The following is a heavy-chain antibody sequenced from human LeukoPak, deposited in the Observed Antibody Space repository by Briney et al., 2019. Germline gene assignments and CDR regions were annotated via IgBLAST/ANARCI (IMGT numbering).Heavy chain of an antibody. CDR3: ATSPATSRNY. D-gene: IGHD2-15*01. CDR2: INHSGST. J-gene: IGHJ4*02. CDR1: GGSFSGYY. Sequence: SETLSLTCAVYGGSFSGYYWNWIRRPPGKGLEWIGEINHSGSTTYNPSLKSRVTISVDTSKNQFSLKLSSVTAADTAMYYCATSPATSRNYWGQGTLVTVSS. V-gene: IGHV4-34*01.